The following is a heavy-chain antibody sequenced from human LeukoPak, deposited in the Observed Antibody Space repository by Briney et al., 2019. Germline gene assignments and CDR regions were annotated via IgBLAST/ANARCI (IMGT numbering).Heavy chain of an antibody. J-gene: IGHJ5*02. CDR1: GGSISSSSYY. D-gene: IGHD3-10*01. CDR2: IYYSGST. V-gene: IGHV4-39*01. CDR3: ARGGAGGSGSFSPQYNWFDP. Sequence: SETLSPTCTVSGGSISSSSYYWGWIRQPPGKGLEWIGSIYYSGSTYYNPSLKSRVTISVDTSKNQFSLKLSSVTAADTAVYYCARGGAGGSGSFSPQYNWFDPWGQGTLVTVSS.